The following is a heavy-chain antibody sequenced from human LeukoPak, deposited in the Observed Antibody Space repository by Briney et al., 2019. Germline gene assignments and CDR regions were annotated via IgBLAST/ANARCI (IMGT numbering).Heavy chain of an antibody. J-gene: IGHJ3*02. CDR3: ARTPYYYDDSGYAFDI. V-gene: IGHV1-2*02. CDR2: INPNSGGT. CDR1: GYTFTSYG. D-gene: IGHD3-22*01. Sequence: GASVKVSCKASGYTFTSYGISWVRQAPGQGLEWMGWINPNSGGTNYAQKFQGRVTMTRDTSISTAYMELSRLRSDDTAVYYCARTPYYYDDSGYAFDIWGQGAMVTVSS.